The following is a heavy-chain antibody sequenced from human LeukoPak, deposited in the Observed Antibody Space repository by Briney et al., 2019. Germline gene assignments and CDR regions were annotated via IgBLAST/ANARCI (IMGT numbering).Heavy chain of an antibody. CDR2: IGSSSSYI. CDR1: GFTFSSYS. V-gene: IGHV3-21*01. Sequence: GGSLRLSCAASGFTFSSYSMNWVRQAPGKGLEWVSSIGSSSSYIYYADSVKGRFTISRDNAKNSLYLQMNSLRAEDTAVYYCARDKGPAYFDYWGQGPLVTVSS. J-gene: IGHJ4*02. CDR3: ARDKGPAYFDY.